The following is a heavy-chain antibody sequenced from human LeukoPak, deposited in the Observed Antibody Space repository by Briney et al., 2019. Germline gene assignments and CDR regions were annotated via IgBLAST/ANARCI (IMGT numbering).Heavy chain of an antibody. CDR3: ARGYGSSRGWY. CDR2: INSDGSST. V-gene: IGHV3-74*01. Sequence: GGSLRLSCAASGFTFSSYWMHWVRQAPGKGLVWVSRINSDGSSTSYADSVKGRFTISRDNAKNTLYLQTNSLRAEDTAVYYCARGYGSSRGWYWGQGTLVTVSS. J-gene: IGHJ4*02. D-gene: IGHD6-6*01. CDR1: GFTFSSYW.